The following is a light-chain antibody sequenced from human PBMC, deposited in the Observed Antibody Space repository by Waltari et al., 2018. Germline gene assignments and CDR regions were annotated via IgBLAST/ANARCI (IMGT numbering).Light chain of an antibody. V-gene: IGLV2-23*01. CDR1: SSDVGSSTL. J-gene: IGLJ3*02. CDR3: CSYISGTSV. CDR2: EGT. Sequence: QSALTQPASVSGSLGQSINIPCPGRSSDVGSSTLVSWYQQYPGKAPRLIIYEGTKWPSGISNRFSGSKSGNTASLTISGLQADDEADYYCCSYISGTSVFGGGTKLTVL.